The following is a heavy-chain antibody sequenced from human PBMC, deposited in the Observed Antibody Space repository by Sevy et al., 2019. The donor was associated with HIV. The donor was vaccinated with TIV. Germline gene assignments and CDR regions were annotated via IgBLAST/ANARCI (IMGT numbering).Heavy chain of an antibody. CDR2: ISYDGSNK. CDR3: ARDQAPEKGIVVVITTPGDY. CDR1: GLTFSSYA. Sequence: GGSLRLSCAASGLTFSSYAMHWVRQAPGKGLEWVALISYDGSNKYYADSVKGRFTISRDNSKNTLYLQMNSLRAEDTAVYYCARDQAPEKGIVVVITTPGDYWGQGTLVTVSS. V-gene: IGHV3-30-3*01. J-gene: IGHJ4*02. D-gene: IGHD3-22*01.